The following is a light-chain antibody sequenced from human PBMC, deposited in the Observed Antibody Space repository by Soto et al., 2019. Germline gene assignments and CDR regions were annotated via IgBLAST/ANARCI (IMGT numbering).Light chain of an antibody. J-gene: IGLJ1*01. CDR2: DVT. CDR1: SSDVGGYNY. CDR3: AAWDASLSACV. V-gene: IGLV2-11*01. Sequence: QSVLTQPRSVSGSPGQSVTISCTGTSSDVGGYNYVSWYQQHPGKAPRLMIYDVTNRPSGVPDRFSGSRSGTSASLAIVGLRSEDEAIYYCAAWDASLSACVFGNGTKLTVL.